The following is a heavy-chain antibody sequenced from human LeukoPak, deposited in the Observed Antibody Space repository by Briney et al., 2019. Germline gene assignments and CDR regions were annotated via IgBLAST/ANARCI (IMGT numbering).Heavy chain of an antibody. CDR1: GGSISSGSYY. D-gene: IGHD3-10*01. Sequence: SQTLSLTCTVSGGSISSGSYYWSWIRQPAGRGLEWIGRIYTSGSTNYNPSLKSRVTISVDTSKNQFSLKLSSVTAADTAVYYCARAEYYGSDPYYYYYYYMDVWGKGTTVTVSS. CDR3: ARAEYYGSDPYYYYYYYMDV. CDR2: IYTSGST. V-gene: IGHV4-61*02. J-gene: IGHJ6*03.